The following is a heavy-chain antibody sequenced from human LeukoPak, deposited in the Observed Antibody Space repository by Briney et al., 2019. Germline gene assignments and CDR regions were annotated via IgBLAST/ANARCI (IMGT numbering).Heavy chain of an antibody. CDR2: ISGSDSTV. Sequence: GGSLRLSCAASGFTFSTYGMNWVRQAPGKGLNWVAYISGSDSTVYYADSVRGRFTISRDNAKNSLYLEMNSLRAEDTAVYYCARDRRGVWFGKSSNWFGPWGQGTLVTVSS. CDR1: GFTFSTYG. D-gene: IGHD3-10*01. J-gene: IGHJ5*02. CDR3: ARDRRGVWFGKSSNWFGP. V-gene: IGHV3-48*01.